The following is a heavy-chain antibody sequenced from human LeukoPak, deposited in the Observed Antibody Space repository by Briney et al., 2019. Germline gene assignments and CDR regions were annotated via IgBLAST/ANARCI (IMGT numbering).Heavy chain of an antibody. J-gene: IGHJ4*02. CDR1: GFTFSSYA. D-gene: IGHD3-10*01. CDR3: AKMKGITMVRGTFDY. Sequence: PGGSLRLPCAASGFTFSSYAMSWVRQAPGKGLEWVSAISGSGGSTYYADSVKGRFTISRDNSKNTLYLQMNSLRAEDTAIYYCAKMKGITMVRGTFDYWGQGTLVTVSS. CDR2: ISGSGGST. V-gene: IGHV3-23*01.